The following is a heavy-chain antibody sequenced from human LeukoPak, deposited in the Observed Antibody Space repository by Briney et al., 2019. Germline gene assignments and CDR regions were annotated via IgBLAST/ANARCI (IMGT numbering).Heavy chain of an antibody. J-gene: IGHJ3*02. V-gene: IGHV1-2*02. Sequence: ASVKVSCKASGYTFTGYYMHWVRQAPGQGLEWMGWINPNSGGTNYAQKFQGRVTMTRDTSISTAYMELSRLRSDDTAVYYCARDREDYGDYVGVSSAFDIWGQGTMVTVPS. CDR3: ARDREDYGDYVGVSSAFDI. CDR2: INPNSGGT. D-gene: IGHD4-17*01. CDR1: GYTFTGYY.